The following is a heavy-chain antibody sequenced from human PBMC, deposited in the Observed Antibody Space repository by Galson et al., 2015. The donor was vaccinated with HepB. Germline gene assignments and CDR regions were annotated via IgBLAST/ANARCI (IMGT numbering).Heavy chain of an antibody. D-gene: IGHD6-19*01. Sequence: SIYYSGSTYYNPSLKSRVTISVDTSKNQFSLKLSSVTAADTAVYYCARQKSSGWNDYWGQGTLVTVSS. J-gene: IGHJ4*02. CDR2: IYYSGST. V-gene: IGHV4-39*01. CDR3: ARQKSSGWNDY.